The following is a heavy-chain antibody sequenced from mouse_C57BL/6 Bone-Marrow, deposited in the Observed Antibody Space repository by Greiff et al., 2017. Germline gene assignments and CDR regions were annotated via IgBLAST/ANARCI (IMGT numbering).Heavy chain of an antibody. V-gene: IGHV1-69*01. CDR3: SRDGYYPYYFDY. D-gene: IGHD2-3*01. J-gene: IGHJ2*01. CDR2: IDPSDSYT. Sequence: QVQLQQSGAELVMPGASVQLSCKASGYNFTSYWMHWVKQRPGQGLEWIGEIDPSDSYTTYNQKFKGKSTLTVDKSSSTAYMQLSSLTSEDSAVYYCSRDGYYPYYFDYWGQGTTLTVSS. CDR1: GYNFTSYW.